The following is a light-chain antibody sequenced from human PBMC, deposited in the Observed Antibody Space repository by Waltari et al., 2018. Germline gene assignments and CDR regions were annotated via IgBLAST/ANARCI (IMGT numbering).Light chain of an antibody. Sequence: EIVLTLSPGTLSLSPGERATLSCRASQSVSSSYVAWYQQKPGQAPRRLIYGASSRATGIPDRCSGSGSGTDFTLTISRLEPEEFSVYCCQQYGSSPLTFGGGTKVEIK. CDR1: QSVSSSY. J-gene: IGKJ4*01. CDR3: QQYGSSPLT. CDR2: GAS. V-gene: IGKV3-20*01.